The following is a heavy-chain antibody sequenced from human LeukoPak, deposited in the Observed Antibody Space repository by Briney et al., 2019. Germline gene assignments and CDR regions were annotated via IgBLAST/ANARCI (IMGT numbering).Heavy chain of an antibody. Sequence: GGSLRLSCAASGFTFSSYSMNWVRQAPGKGLEWVSSISSSSSYIYYADSVKGRFTISRDNAKNSLYLQMNSLRAEDTAVYYCANHLACGSTSCPPFDDWGQGTLVTVSS. CDR3: ANHLACGSTSCPPFDD. D-gene: IGHD2-2*01. J-gene: IGHJ4*01. CDR2: ISSSSSYI. CDR1: GFTFSSYS. V-gene: IGHV3-21*01.